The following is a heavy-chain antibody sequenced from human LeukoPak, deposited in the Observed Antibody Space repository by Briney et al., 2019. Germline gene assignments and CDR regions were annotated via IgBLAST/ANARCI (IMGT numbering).Heavy chain of an antibody. V-gene: IGHV3-21*01. Sequence: GGSLRLSCAASGFTFSSYSMNWVRQAPGKGLEWVSSISSSSSYIYYADSVKGQFTVSRDNAKNSLYLQMNSLRAEDTAVYYCAREEKYYDSSGYRSWCFDYWGQGTLVTVSS. CDR2: ISSSSSYI. J-gene: IGHJ4*02. CDR1: GFTFSSYS. D-gene: IGHD3-22*01. CDR3: AREEKYYDSSGYRSWCFDY.